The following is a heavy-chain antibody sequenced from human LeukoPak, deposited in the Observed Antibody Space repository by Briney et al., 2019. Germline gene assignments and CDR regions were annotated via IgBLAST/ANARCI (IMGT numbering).Heavy chain of an antibody. CDR2: IIPILGIA. J-gene: IGHJ1*01. V-gene: IGHV1-69*04. CDR1: GGTFSSYA. Sequence: SVKVSCKASGGTFSSYAISWVRQAPGQGLEWMGRIIPILGIANYAQKFQGRVTITADKSTCTAYMELSSLRSEDTAVYYCARAPEGYCSSTRCSAAEYFQHWGQGTLVTVSS. D-gene: IGHD2-2*01. CDR3: ARAPEGYCSSTRCSAAEYFQH.